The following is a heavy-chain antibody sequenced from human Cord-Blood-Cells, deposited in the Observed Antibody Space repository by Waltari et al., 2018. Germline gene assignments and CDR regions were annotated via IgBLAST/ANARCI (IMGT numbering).Heavy chain of an antibody. J-gene: IGHJ4*02. Sequence: QVQLQESGPGLVKPSETLSLTCTVSGGSISSYYWSWIRQPPGKGLEWIGYIYYSGSTNYNPSLKGRVTISVDTSKNQFSLKLSSVTAADTAVYYCARHPPGGSYYFDYWGQGTLVTVSS. CDR2: IYYSGST. CDR1: GGSISSYY. D-gene: IGHD1-26*01. CDR3: ARHPPGGSYYFDY. V-gene: IGHV4-59*08.